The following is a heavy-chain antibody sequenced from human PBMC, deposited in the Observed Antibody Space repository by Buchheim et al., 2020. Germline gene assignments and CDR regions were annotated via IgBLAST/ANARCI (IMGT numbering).Heavy chain of an antibody. D-gene: IGHD6-19*01. CDR3: VTRSLDF. V-gene: IGHV3-7*01. Sequence: EAQLVDSGGGLVQSGESLRLSCAASGFTFSNHYMTWVRQAPGKGLEWVANIKPDGSQQNYVDSVKGRFTISRDNSKNSFFLQMNSLRDEDTAIYFCVTRSLDFWGQGIL. CDR1: GFTFSNHY. CDR2: IKPDGSQQ. J-gene: IGHJ4*02.